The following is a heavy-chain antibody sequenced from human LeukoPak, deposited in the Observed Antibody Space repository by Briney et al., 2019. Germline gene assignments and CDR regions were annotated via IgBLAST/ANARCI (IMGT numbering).Heavy chain of an antibody. CDR1: GGSISSYY. J-gene: IGHJ4*02. CDR2: IYYSGST. CDR3: ARDAVGYYFDY. Sequence: SETLSLTCTVSGGSISSYYWSWIRQPPGKGLEWIGYIYYSGSTNYNPSFKSRVTISVDTSKNQFSLKLNSVTAADTAVYYCARDAVGYYFDYWGQGTLVTASS. V-gene: IGHV4-59*01. D-gene: IGHD5-12*01.